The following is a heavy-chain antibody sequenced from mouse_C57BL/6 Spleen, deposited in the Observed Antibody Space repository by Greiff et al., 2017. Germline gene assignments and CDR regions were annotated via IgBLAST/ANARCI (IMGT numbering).Heavy chain of an antibody. D-gene: IGHD1-1*01. J-gene: IGHJ2*01. CDR3: ARDYGSSEGYYFDY. CDR2: IDPSASYT. Sequence: VQLQQPGAELVRPGTSVKLSCKASGYTFTSYWMHWVKQRPGQGLEWIGVIDPSASYTNYNQKFKGKATLTVDTSSSTAYMQLSSLTSEDSAVYYCARDYGSSEGYYFDYWGQGTTLTVSS. CDR1: GYTFTSYW. V-gene: IGHV1-59*01.